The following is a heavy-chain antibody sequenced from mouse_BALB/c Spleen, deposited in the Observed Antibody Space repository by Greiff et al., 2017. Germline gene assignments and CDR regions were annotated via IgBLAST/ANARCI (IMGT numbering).Heavy chain of an antibody. CDR1: GYTFTSYY. CDR3: TRGNGNWYFDV. J-gene: IGHJ1*01. CDR2: INPSNGGT. D-gene: IGHD2-1*01. V-gene: IGHV1S81*02. Sequence: QVQLQQSGAELVKPGASVKLSCKASGYTFTSYYMYWVKQRPGQGLEWIGEINPSNGGTNFNEKFKSKATLTVDKSSSTAHMQLSSLTSEDSAVYYCTRGNGNWYFDVWGAGTTVTVSS.